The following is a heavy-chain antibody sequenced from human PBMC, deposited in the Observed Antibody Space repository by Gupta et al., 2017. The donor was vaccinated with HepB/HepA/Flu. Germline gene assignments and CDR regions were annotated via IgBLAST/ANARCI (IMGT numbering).Heavy chain of an antibody. CDR1: GGSISSRGHY. V-gene: IGHV4-39*02. CDR3: ARALGGWNWFFDL. Sequence: QLQLQESGPGLVKPSETLSLTCNVSGGSISSRGHYWAWIRQPPGKELEYIGSIYYTGSTFSDPSLKSRVTISVDTSKNHFSLNLTSVTAADTAVYFCARALGGWNWFFDLWGRGTLVTVSS. J-gene: IGHJ2*01. CDR2: IYYTGST. D-gene: IGHD3-16*01.